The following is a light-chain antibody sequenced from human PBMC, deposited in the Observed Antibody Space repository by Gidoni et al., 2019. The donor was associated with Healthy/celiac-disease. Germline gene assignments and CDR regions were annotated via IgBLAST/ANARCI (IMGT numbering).Light chain of an antibody. V-gene: IGKV3-20*01. J-gene: IGKJ1*01. CDR3: QQYGSSSWT. CDR1: QSVSSSY. CDR2: GAS. Sequence: EIVLTQSPGTLSLSPGERATLSCRASQSVSSSYLAIYQQKPGQAPRLLIYGASSRATGIPDRFSGSGSGTDFTLTISRLEPEDFAVYYCQQYGSSSWTFGQXTKVEIK.